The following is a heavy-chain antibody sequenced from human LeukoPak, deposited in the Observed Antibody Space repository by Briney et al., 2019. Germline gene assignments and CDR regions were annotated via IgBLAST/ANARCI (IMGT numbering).Heavy chain of an antibody. CDR3: ARSLSYYDGSGYYYFDY. D-gene: IGHD3-22*01. V-gene: IGHV5-51*01. CDR1: GYSFNNYW. J-gene: IGHJ4*02. CDR2: IHSCNSGT. Sequence: GESLKISCKGSGYSFNNYWIALVRQMPGKGLEWMGIIHSCNSGTKYSPSFQGQVTLSADKSISTAFLQWSSLKASDTAMYYCARSLSYYDGSGYYYFDYWGQGTLVTVSS.